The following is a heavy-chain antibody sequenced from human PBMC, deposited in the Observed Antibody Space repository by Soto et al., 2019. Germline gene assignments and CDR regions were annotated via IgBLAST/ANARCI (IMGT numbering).Heavy chain of an antibody. J-gene: IGHJ6*02. V-gene: IGHV3-30*18. CDR1: GFTFSGYG. Sequence: PVGSLRLSCATSGFTFSGYGMHWVRQAPGKGLEWVAVISIDGSDNYYVDSVKGRFTISRDNAKNSLYLQMNSLRAEDTAFYYCAKSPRKSYYYGMDVWGQGTTVTVSS. CDR2: ISIDGSDN. CDR3: AKSPRKSYYYGMDV.